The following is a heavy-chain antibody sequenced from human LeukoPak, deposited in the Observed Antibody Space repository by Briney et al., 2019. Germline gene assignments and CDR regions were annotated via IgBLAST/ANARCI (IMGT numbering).Heavy chain of an antibody. CDR1: GGSFSGYY. D-gene: IGHD3-10*01. CDR2: INHSGST. J-gene: IGHJ5*02. Sequence: SETLSLTCAVYGGSFSGYYWSWIRQPPGKGLEWIGEINHSGSTNYNPSLKSRVTISVDTSKNQFSLKLSSVTATDTAVYYCARHVRYYYGSGNEYNWFDPWGQGTLVTVSS. V-gene: IGHV4-34*01. CDR3: ARHVRYYYGSGNEYNWFDP.